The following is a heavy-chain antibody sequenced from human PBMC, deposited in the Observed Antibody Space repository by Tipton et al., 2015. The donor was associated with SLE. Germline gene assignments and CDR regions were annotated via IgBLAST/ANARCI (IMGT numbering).Heavy chain of an antibody. CDR3: ASGGYYDSSGYHNY. CDR2: ISGSGGST. V-gene: IGHV3-23*01. J-gene: IGHJ4*02. CDR1: GFTFSSYA. D-gene: IGHD3-22*01. Sequence: SLRLSCAASGFTFSSYAMSWVRQAPGKGLEWVSGISGSGGSTYYADSVKGRFTISRDNSKNTLYLQMNSLRAEDTAVYYCASGGYYDSSGYHNYWGQGTLVTVSS.